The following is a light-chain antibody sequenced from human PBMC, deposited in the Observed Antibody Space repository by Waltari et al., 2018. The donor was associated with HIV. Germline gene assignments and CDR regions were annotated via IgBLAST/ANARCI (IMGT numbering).Light chain of an antibody. CDR1: SSDVGRYDY. J-gene: IGLJ2*01. V-gene: IGLV2-8*01. Sequence: SALTQPPSASGSPGQSVTISCTGASSDVGRYDYVSWYQHHPHKAPKLILYEVTQRPAGVPDRFSGSKSGNTASLTVSGLQAEDESYYYCSAYAGNNIVLFGGGTKLTVL. CDR3: SAYAGNNIVL. CDR2: EVT.